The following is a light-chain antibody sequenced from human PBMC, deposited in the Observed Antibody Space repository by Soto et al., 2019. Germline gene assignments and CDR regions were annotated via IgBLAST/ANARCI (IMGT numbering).Light chain of an antibody. Sequence: QSVLTQPPSASGTPGPRVTISCSGSSSNIGSNYVYWYQPLPGTAPKLLIYRNNQRPSGVPDRFSGSKSGTSASLAISGLRSEDEADYYCAAWDDSLSGLFGGGTKLTVL. J-gene: IGLJ2*01. CDR3: AAWDDSLSGL. V-gene: IGLV1-47*01. CDR1: SSNIGSNY. CDR2: RNN.